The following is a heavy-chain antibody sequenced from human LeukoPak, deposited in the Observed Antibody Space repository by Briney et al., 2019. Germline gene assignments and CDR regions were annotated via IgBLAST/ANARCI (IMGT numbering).Heavy chain of an antibody. V-gene: IGHV3-30*18. CDR2: ISYDGSNK. CDR3: ANIAVAVGRYFDY. CDR1: GFTFSSYG. Sequence: GRSLRLSCAASGFTFSSYGMHWVRQAPGKGLEWVAVISYDGSNKYYADSVKGRFTISRDSSKNTLYLQMNSLRAEDTAVYYCANIAVAVGRYFDYWGQGTLVTVSS. J-gene: IGHJ4*02. D-gene: IGHD6-19*01.